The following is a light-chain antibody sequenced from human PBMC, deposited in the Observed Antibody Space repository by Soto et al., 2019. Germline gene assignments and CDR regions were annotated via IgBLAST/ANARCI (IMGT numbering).Light chain of an antibody. CDR2: DAS. CDR3: QQYNNWPYT. Sequence: EIVMTQSPATLSVSPGERVTLSCRAGQSVSSSLAWYQQKPGQAPRLIIYDASTRAPGIPARFSGSGSGTEFTLTISSLQSEDFAVYYCQQYNNWPYTFGQGTKLEIK. J-gene: IGKJ2*01. V-gene: IGKV3-15*01. CDR1: QSVSSS.